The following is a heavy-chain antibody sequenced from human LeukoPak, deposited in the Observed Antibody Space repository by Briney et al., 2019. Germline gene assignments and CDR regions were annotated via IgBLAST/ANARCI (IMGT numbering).Heavy chain of an antibody. CDR2: IYYSGST. V-gene: IGHV4-30-4*08. J-gene: IGHJ6*03. D-gene: IGHD3-3*01. CDR3: ARAIFGVARYYYYMDV. CDR1: GGSISSGDYY. Sequence: SETLSLTCTVSGGSISSGDYYWSWIRQPPGKGLEWIGYIYYSGSTYYNPSLKSRVTISVDTSKNQFSLKLSSVTAADTAVYYCARAIFGVARYYYYMDVWGKGTTVTVSS.